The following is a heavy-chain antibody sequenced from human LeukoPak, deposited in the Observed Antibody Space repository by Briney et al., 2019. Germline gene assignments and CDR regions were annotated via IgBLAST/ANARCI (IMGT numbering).Heavy chain of an antibody. CDR2: IYISGST. CDR1: GGSISSYY. D-gene: IGHD1-1*01. Sequence: KPSETLSLTCTVSGGSISSYYWSWIRQPAGKVLEWIGRIYISGSTNYNPSLKSRVTMSVDTSKNQFSLKLSSVTAADTAVYYCARDRGTWNDDGFDYWGQGTLVTVSS. CDR3: ARDRGTWNDDGFDY. V-gene: IGHV4-4*07. J-gene: IGHJ4*02.